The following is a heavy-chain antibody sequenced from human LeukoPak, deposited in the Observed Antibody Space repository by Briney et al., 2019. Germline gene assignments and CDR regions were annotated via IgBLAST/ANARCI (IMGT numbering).Heavy chain of an antibody. Sequence: SETLSLTCAVYGGSFSGYYWSWIRQPPGKGLEWIGEINHSGSTNYNPSLKSRVTISVDTSKNQFSLKLGSVTAADTAVYYCARGFRYSSSWYQWWFDPWGQGTLVTVSS. CDR2: INHSGST. CDR3: ARGFRYSSSWYQWWFDP. J-gene: IGHJ5*02. V-gene: IGHV4-34*01. D-gene: IGHD6-13*01. CDR1: GGSFSGYY.